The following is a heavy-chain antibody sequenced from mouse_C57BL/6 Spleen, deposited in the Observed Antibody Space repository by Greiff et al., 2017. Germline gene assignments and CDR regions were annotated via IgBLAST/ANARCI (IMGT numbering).Heavy chain of an antibody. V-gene: IGHV1-69*01. J-gene: IGHJ4*01. D-gene: IGHD1-1*01. CDR1: GYTFTSYW. CDR3: ARGGYYYGSSPHYYAMDY. Sequence: QVHVKQPGAELVMPGASVKLSCKASGYTFTSYWMHWVKQRPGQGLEWIGEIDPSDSYTNYSQKFKGKSTLTVDKSSSTAYMQLSSLTSEDSAVYYCARGGYYYGSSPHYYAMDYWCQGTSVTVSS. CDR2: IDPSDSYT.